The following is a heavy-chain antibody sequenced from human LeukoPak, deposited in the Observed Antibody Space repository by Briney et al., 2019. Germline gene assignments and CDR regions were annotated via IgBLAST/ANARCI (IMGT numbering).Heavy chain of an antibody. V-gene: IGHV3-30*04. D-gene: IGHD6-19*01. J-gene: IGHJ5*02. CDR3: AREGLGIAVAGRGNWFDP. CDR2: ISYDGSSK. Sequence: GGSLRLSCAASGFTFSSYAMHWVRQAPGKGLEWVAVISYDGSSKYHTDSEKGRFPISRDNSKNTLYLQMNSLRAEDTAVYYCAREGLGIAVAGRGNWFDPWGQGTLVTVFS. CDR1: GFTFSSYA.